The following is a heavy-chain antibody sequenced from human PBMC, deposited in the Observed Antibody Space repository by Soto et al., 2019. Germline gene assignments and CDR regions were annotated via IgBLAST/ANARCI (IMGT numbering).Heavy chain of an antibody. Sequence: SETLSLTCTVSGGSISSGGYYWSWIRQHPGKGLEWIGYIYYSGSTYYNPSLKSRVTISVDTSKNQFSLKLSSVTAADTAVYYCARGTVTTGHYYYYMDVWGKGTTVTVSS. D-gene: IGHD4-4*01. CDR1: GGSISSGGYY. CDR3: ARGTVTTGHYYYYMDV. J-gene: IGHJ6*03. V-gene: IGHV4-31*03. CDR2: IYYSGST.